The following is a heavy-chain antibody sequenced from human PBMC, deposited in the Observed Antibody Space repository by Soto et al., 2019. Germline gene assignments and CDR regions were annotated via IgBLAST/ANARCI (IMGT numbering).Heavy chain of an antibody. CDR3: AASIWISYYYYSMDV. Sequence: AAALKVSCKASGGTFSSYAITWGRQAPGQGLQWMGGIIPLFGTTNYAQRFQGRVTITADRSTSTAHMELSSLGSDDTAVYYCAASIWISYYYYSMDVWGQGTTVTVSS. CDR1: GGTFSSYA. J-gene: IGHJ6*02. CDR2: IIPLFGTT. V-gene: IGHV1-69*06. D-gene: IGHD3-3*01.